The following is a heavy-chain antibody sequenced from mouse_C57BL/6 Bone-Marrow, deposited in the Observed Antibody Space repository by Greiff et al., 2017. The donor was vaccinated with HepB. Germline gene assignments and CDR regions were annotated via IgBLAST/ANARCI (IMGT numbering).Heavy chain of an antibody. V-gene: IGHV1-50*01. CDR3: ASGITTDFDY. Sequence: QVQLKQPGAELVKPGASVKLSCKASGYTFTSYWMQWVKQRPGQGLEWIGEIDPSDSYTNYNPKFKGKATLTVDTSSSTAYMQLSSLTSEDSAVYYCASGITTDFDYWGQGTTLTVSS. J-gene: IGHJ2*01. CDR1: GYTFTSYW. CDR2: IDPSDSYT. D-gene: IGHD2-4*01.